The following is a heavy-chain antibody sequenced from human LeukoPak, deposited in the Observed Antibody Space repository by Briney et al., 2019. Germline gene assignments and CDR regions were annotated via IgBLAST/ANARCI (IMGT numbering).Heavy chain of an antibody. Sequence: GGSLRLSCAASDFSFIAYAMSWVRQAPGKGLEWVSTISGGGDATYYADSVKGRFTISRDNSKNTLYLQMNSLRAEDTAVYYCARDSSMLRGPLVIYYFDFWGQGTLVAVSS. V-gene: IGHV3-23*01. CDR1: DFSFIAYA. J-gene: IGHJ4*02. CDR2: ISGGGDAT. CDR3: ARDSSMLRGPLVIYYFDF. D-gene: IGHD3-10*01.